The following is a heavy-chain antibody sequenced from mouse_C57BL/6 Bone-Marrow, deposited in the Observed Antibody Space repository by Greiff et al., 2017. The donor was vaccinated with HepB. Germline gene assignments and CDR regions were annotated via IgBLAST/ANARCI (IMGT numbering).Heavy chain of an antibody. CDR1: GFSLTSYG. CDR2: IWSGGST. V-gene: IGHV2-2*01. Sequence: QVQLKESGPGLVQPSQSLSITCTVSGFSLTSYGVHWVRQSPGKGLEWLGVIWSGGSTDYNAAFISRLSISKDNSKSQVFFKMNSLQADDTAIYYCGVAFAYWGQGTLVTVSA. J-gene: IGHJ3*01. CDR3: GVAFAY.